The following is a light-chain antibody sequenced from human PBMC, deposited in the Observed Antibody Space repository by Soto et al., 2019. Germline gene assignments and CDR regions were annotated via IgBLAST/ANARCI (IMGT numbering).Light chain of an antibody. CDR2: GVS. V-gene: IGKV3-20*01. Sequence: EVVLTQSPGTLSLARGERTTLSCRASQSIGSSYLAWYQQKPGRAPRPLIYGVSIRASGIPDRFSGSGSGTDFTLTINRLEPEDFAAYHCQQYAKSLTFGGGTKVDIK. CDR3: QQYAKSLT. CDR1: QSIGSSY. J-gene: IGKJ4*01.